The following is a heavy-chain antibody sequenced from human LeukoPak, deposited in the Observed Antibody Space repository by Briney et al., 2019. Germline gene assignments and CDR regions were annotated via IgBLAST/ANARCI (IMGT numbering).Heavy chain of an antibody. J-gene: IGHJ4*02. V-gene: IGHV3-30*18. Sequence: GGSLRLSCAASGFIFSNFGMHWVRQAPGKGLEWVAGTSHDGTKKFYADSVKGRFTIFRDNSENTLYLQMNSLSAEDTAVYYCTKGTSIVSSTSCYPEYWGQGTLVTVSS. D-gene: IGHD2-2*01. CDR3: TKGTSIVSSTSCYPEY. CDR2: TSHDGTKK. CDR1: GFIFSNFG.